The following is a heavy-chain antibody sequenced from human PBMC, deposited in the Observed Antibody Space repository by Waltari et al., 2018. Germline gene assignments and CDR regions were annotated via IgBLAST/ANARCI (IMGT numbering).Heavy chain of an antibody. CDR2: ISAYNGNR. Sequence: QVHLLQSGPEVKKPGASVKVSCKPSGYSFTNYGISWVRQAPGQGLEWMGWISAYNGNRNYAQKLQGRVTMTTDTYTRTADMELRNLRSDDTAVYYCAREEDYYYDGMDVWGQGTTVNVSS. CDR1: GYSFTNYG. CDR3: AREEDYYYDGMDV. V-gene: IGHV1-18*01. J-gene: IGHJ6*02.